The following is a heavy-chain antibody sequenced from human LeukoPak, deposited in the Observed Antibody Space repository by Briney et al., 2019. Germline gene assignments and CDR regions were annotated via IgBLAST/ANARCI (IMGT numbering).Heavy chain of an antibody. CDR2: TSYDGSNK. D-gene: IGHD6-13*01. CDR1: GFAFGNYG. Sequence: GGSLRLSCAASGFAFGNYGMHWVRQAPGKGPEWVAVTSYDGSNKYYADSVKGRFTISRDNSKNTLYLQMNSLRAEDTAVYYCARGIRRAIAAALDYWGQGTLVTVSS. V-gene: IGHV3-30*03. CDR3: ARGIRRAIAAALDY. J-gene: IGHJ4*02.